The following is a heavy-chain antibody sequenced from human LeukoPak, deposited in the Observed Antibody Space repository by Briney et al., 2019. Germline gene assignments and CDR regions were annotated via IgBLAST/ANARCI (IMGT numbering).Heavy chain of an antibody. Sequence: GESLNISCKGSGYSFPTYWIAWVRQMPGKGLEWMGIIYPDESNIRYSPSFQGQVTVSAHQSISTGYLQWSSLKASDTAMYYCAIPPSRGYSSSFEYWGQGTLVTVSS. J-gene: IGHJ4*02. CDR2: IYPDESNI. CDR1: GYSFPTYW. V-gene: IGHV5-51*01. D-gene: IGHD2-2*03. CDR3: AIPPSRGYSSSFEY.